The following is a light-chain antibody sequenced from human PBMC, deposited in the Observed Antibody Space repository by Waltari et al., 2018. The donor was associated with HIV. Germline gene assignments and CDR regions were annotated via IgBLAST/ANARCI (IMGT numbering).Light chain of an antibody. J-gene: IGLJ2*01. Sequence: QSALTQPASVSGSPGQSIPIACTGTSSDVGGYNYVSWYQQHPGKAPKPMIYEVSNRPSGVSNRFSGSKSGNTASLTISGLQAEDEADYYCSSYTSSSTLVVFGGGTKLTVL. CDR3: SSYTSSSTLVV. CDR2: EVS. V-gene: IGLV2-14*01. CDR1: SSDVGGYNY.